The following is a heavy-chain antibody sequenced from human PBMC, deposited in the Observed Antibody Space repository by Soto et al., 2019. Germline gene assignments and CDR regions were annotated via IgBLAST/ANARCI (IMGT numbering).Heavy chain of an antibody. J-gene: IGHJ4*02. CDR2: INPSGGTT. D-gene: IGHD3-22*01. Sequence: ASVKVSCTASGYTFTSYHIHWVRQAPGQGLEWMGIINPSGGTTSYAQKFQGRVTKTRDTSTSTVHMELSGLRSEDTAVYYCARQYYYDSSGYYYPDYWGQGTLVTVSS. CDR3: ARQYYYDSSGYYYPDY. V-gene: IGHV1-46*03. CDR1: GYTFTSYH.